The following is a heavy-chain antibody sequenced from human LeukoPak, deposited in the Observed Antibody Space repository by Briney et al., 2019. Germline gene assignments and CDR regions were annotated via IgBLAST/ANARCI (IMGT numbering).Heavy chain of an antibody. J-gene: IGHJ6*03. V-gene: IGHV3-30*02. Sequence: GGSLRLSCAASGFTFSDFYMSWIRQAPGKGLEWVAFIRYDGSNQYYADSVKGRFTISRDNSKNTVYLQMNSLRTEDTAVYYCARKDYYYMDVWGKGTTVTVSS. CDR1: GFTFSDFY. CDR2: IRYDGSNQ. CDR3: ARKDYYYMDV.